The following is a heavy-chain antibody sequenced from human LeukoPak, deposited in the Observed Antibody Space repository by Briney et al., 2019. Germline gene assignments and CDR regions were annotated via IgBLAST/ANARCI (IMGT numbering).Heavy chain of an antibody. V-gene: IGHV1-2*02. CDR3: ARQWYSSSSGFDY. J-gene: IGHJ4*02. D-gene: IGHD6-6*01. CDR2: INPNSGGT. Sequence: EASVKVSCKASGYTFTGYYMHWVRQAPGQGLEWMGWINPNSGGTNYAQKFQGRVTKTRDTSISTAYMELSRLRSDDTAVYYCARQWYSSSSGFDYWGQGTLVTVSS. CDR1: GYTFTGYY.